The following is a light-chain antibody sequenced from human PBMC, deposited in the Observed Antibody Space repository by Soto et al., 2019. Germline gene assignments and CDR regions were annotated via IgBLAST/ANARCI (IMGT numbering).Light chain of an antibody. CDR2: DVS. CDR3: NSYTGSSTPYV. CDR1: SSDVGSYNY. V-gene: IGLV2-14*03. J-gene: IGLJ1*01. Sequence: QSVLTQPASVSGSPGQSITISCNGTSSDVGSYNYVSWYQQHPGKAPKLMIYDVSNRPSGVSNRFSGSKSGNTASLTISGLQAEDEADYYCNSYTGSSTPYVFGTGTKVTVL.